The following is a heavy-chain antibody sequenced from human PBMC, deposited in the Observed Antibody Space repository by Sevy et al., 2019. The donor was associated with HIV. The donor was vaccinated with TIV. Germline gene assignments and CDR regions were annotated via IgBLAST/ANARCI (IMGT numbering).Heavy chain of an antibody. V-gene: IGHV4-34*01. Sequence: SETLSLTCAVHDGSFSGYYWNWIRQLPGKGLEWIGEINESGITYYNPSLKRRVTISVDTSKKQFSLKLNSVTAVDSAVYFCARSPPVLVCRGASSWFDPWGQGTLVTDSS. CDR3: ARSPPVLVCRGASSWFDP. D-gene: IGHD1-26*01. CDR2: INESGIT. CDR1: DGSFSGYY. J-gene: IGHJ5*02.